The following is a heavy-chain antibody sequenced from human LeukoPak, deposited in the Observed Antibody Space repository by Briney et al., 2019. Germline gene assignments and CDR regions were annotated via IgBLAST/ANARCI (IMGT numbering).Heavy chain of an antibody. V-gene: IGHV1-69*04. CDR3: ARDGVEMATTLIFDY. D-gene: IGHD5-24*01. J-gene: IGHJ4*02. Sequence: SVKVSCKASGGTFSSYAISWVQQAPGQGLEWMGRIIPIFGIANYAQKFQGRVTITADKSTSTAYMELSSLRSEDTAVYYCARDGVEMATTLIFDYWGQGTLVTVSS. CDR1: GGTFSSYA. CDR2: IIPIFGIA.